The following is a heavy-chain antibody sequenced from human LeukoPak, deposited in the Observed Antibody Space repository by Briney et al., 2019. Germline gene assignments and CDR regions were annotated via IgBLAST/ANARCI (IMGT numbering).Heavy chain of an antibody. D-gene: IGHD3-22*01. V-gene: IGHV3-21*01. J-gene: IGHJ6*03. Sequence: PGGSLRLSCAASGFTFSSYSMNWVRQAPGKGLEWVSSISSSSSYIYYADSVKGRFTISSDNAKNSLYLQMNSLRAEDTAVYYCAREYYYDSSGYYYASYYMDVWGKGTTVTVSS. CDR1: GFTFSSYS. CDR3: AREYYYDSSGYYYASYYMDV. CDR2: ISSSSSYI.